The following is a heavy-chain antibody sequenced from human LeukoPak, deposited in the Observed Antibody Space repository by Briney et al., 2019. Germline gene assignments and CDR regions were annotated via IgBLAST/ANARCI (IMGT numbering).Heavy chain of an antibody. V-gene: IGHV1-18*01. Sequence: ASVKVSCKASGDTFTSYGIRWVRQAPGQGLEWMGWISAYNGNTNYAQKIQGRVTMTTDTSTRTAYMELRSLRSDETAVYYCAREGIHSGVTVYWGQGTLVTVSS. CDR3: AREGIHSGVTVY. D-gene: IGHD2-21*01. CDR2: ISAYNGNT. CDR1: GDTFTSYG. J-gene: IGHJ4*02.